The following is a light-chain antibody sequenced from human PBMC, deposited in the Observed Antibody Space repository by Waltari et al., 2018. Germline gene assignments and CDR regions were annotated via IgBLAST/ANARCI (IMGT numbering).Light chain of an antibody. CDR2: GAS. CDR3: QQYNDWPQT. J-gene: IGKJ2*01. Sequence: EIVMTQSPATLSVSRGGSPTVSGRASLSIDDSLAWYQQKPGQAPRLLMYGASTRAAGVPTRFSGSGSGTEFTVTISSLQSEDFAVYYCQQYNDWPQTFGQGTKLETK. V-gene: IGKV3-15*01. CDR1: LSIDDS.